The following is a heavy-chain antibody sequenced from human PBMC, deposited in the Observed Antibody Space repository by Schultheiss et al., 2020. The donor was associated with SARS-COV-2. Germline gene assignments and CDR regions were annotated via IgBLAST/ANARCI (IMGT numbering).Heavy chain of an antibody. D-gene: IGHD2-2*01. CDR1: GGSISSYY. J-gene: IGHJ6*02. Sequence: SQTLSLTCTVSGGSISSYYWSWIRQPPGKGLEWIGYIYHSGSTNYNPSLKSRVSISVDTSKNQFSLKLSSVTAADTAVYYCARDRVVPAAFYYYGMDVWGQGTTVTVSS. V-gene: IGHV4-59*12. CDR2: IYHSGST. CDR3: ARDRVVPAAFYYYGMDV.